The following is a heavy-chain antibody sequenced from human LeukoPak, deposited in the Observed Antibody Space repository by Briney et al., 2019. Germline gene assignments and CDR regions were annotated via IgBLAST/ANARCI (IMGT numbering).Heavy chain of an antibody. Sequence: PSETLSLTCTVSGGSISSYYWSWIRQPPGKGLEWIGYIYYSGSTNCNPSLKSRVTISVDTSKNQFSLKLSSVTAADTAVYYCAAPRRGYSYGGFDYWGQGTLVTVSS. CDR1: GGSISSYY. D-gene: IGHD5-18*01. V-gene: IGHV4-59*08. J-gene: IGHJ4*02. CDR2: IYYSGST. CDR3: AAPRRGYSYGGFDY.